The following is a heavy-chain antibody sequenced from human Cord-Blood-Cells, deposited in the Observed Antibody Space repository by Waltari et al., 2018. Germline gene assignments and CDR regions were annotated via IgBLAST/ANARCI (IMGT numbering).Heavy chain of an antibody. Sequence: QVQLVESGGGVVQPGGSLSPSCSASGFTSISYATHWVRQAPGKGLEWVAFIRYDGSNKYYADSVKGRFTISRDNSKNTLYLQMNSLRAEDTAVYYCRSSSASFDYWGQGTLVTVSS. D-gene: IGHD6-6*01. CDR1: GFTSISYA. CDR2: IRYDGSNK. J-gene: IGHJ4*02. V-gene: IGHV3-30*02. CDR3: RSSSASFDY.